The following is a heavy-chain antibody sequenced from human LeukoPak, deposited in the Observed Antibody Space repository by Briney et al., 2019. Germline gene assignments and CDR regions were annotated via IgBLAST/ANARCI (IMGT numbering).Heavy chain of an antibody. V-gene: IGHV4-34*01. CDR3: AVIPRPDYDILTGAFDI. Sequence: PSETLSLTCAVYGGSFSGYYWSWIRQPPGKGLEWIGEINHSGSTNYNPSPKSRVTISVDTSKNQFSLKLSSVTAADTAVYYCAVIPRPDYDILTGAFDIWGQGTMVTVSS. D-gene: IGHD3-9*01. J-gene: IGHJ3*02. CDR1: GGSFSGYY. CDR2: INHSGST.